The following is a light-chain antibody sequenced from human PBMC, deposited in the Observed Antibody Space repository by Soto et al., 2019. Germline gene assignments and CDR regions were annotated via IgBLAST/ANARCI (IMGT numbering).Light chain of an antibody. CDR3: SSYTSSSTTYV. CDR2: DVS. Sequence: QSALTQPASVSGSPGQSITISCTGTSSDVGGYDYVSWYQQHPGKPPKLIMYDVSYRPSGVYIRFSPSKSGNTASLTISGLQGEEEADDYCSSYTSSSTTYVYGTGTKVTVL. V-gene: IGLV2-14*03. J-gene: IGLJ1*01. CDR1: SSDVGGYDY.